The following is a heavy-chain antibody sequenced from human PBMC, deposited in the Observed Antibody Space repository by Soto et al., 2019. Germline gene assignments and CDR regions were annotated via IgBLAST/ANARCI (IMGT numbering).Heavy chain of an antibody. J-gene: IGHJ5*02. CDR2: IKSKTDVGTT. V-gene: IGHV3-15*01. CDR1: GFTFSNAW. D-gene: IGHD1-26*01. CDR3: TTEIVARGT. Sequence: GGSLRLSCAASGFTFSNAWMSWVRQAPGKGLEWVGRIKSKTDVGTTDYAAPVKGRFTISRDDSKNTLYLQMNSLKTEDTAVYYCTTEIVARGTWGQGTLVTVSS.